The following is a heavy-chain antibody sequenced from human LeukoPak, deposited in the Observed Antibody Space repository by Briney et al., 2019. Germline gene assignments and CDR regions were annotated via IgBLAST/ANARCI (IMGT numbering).Heavy chain of an antibody. V-gene: IGHV3-64D*09. Sequence: GGSLRLSCSASGCTFSSYAMRWVRQAPGKGLEYVSGISSNGGSTNYEDSVKGRFTISRDNSKNTLYLQMSSLRAEDTAVYYCVRGHSSSSNYFDYWGQGSLVTVSP. J-gene: IGHJ4*02. CDR3: VRGHSSSSNYFDY. CDR1: GCTFSSYA. CDR2: ISSNGGST. D-gene: IGHD6-6*01.